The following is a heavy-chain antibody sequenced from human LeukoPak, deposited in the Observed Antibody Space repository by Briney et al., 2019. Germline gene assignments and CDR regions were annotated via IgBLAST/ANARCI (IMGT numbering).Heavy chain of an antibody. CDR3: ARTPWKGVVIVPNWFDP. D-gene: IGHD3-3*01. V-gene: IGHV4-59*01. CDR2: IYYSGST. CDR1: GDSISSYY. Sequence: SETLSLTCTVSGDSISSYYCSRIRQPPGQGLEWIGYIYYSGSTNYNPSLKSRVTISVDTSKNQFSLKLSSVTAADTAVYYCARTPWKGVVIVPNWFDPWGQGTLVTVSS. J-gene: IGHJ5*02.